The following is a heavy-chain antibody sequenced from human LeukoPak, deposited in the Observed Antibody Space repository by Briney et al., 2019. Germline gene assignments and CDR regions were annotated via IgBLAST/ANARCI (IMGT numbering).Heavy chain of an antibody. CDR1: GYTFTSYY. Sequence: GASVKVSCKASGYTFTSYYMHWVRQAPGQGLEWMGIINPSGGSTSYAQKFQGRVTMTRDTSTSTVYMELSSLRSEDTAVYYCARDLVGQQLQNYYYYYGMDVWGQGTTVTVSS. CDR2: INPSGGST. D-gene: IGHD6-13*01. V-gene: IGHV1-46*01. J-gene: IGHJ6*02. CDR3: ARDLVGQQLQNYYYYYGMDV.